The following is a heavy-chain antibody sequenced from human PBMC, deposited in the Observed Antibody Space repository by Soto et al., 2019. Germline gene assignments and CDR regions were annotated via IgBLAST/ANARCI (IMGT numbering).Heavy chain of an antibody. CDR3: ARIGDKTAMVDY. Sequence: TRRRTCPVSGVSISVGDYYLIWISPPPGKGLEWIGYIYYSVSTYYNSSLKSRVTISVDTSKNQFSLKLSSVTAADTAVYYCARIGDKTAMVDYWGQGPRVTISS. CDR1: GVSISVGDYY. CDR2: IYYSVST. J-gene: IGHJ4*02. V-gene: IGHV4-30-4*01. D-gene: IGHD5-18*01.